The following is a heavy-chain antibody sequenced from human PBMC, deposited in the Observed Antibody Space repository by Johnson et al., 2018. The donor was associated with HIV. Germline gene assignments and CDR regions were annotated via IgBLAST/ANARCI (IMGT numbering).Heavy chain of an antibody. CDR2: ISYDGSNE. Sequence: QVQLVESGGGVVQPGRSLRLSCAASGFTFNVYALHWVRQAPGKGLEWVAVISYDGSNEYYADSVKGRFTISRDNSKNTLYLQMNSLRAEDTAVYYCARESPAGAGSGSDAFDIWGQGTMVTVSS. J-gene: IGHJ3*02. D-gene: IGHD3-10*01. V-gene: IGHV3-30*04. CDR1: GFTFNVYA. CDR3: ARESPAGAGSGSDAFDI.